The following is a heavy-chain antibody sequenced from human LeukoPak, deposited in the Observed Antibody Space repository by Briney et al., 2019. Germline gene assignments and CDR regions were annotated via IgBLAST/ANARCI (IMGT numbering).Heavy chain of an antibody. D-gene: IGHD2-21*02. CDR1: GHRFISNY. J-gene: IGHJ4*02. CDR2: MHPGNGNT. V-gene: IGHV1-2*02. Sequence: ASVKVSCKASGHRFISNYIQWVRQAPGLGPEWIGWMHPGNGNTRYAEKFQGRVTMTRDTSINTAYMDLSSLRSDDTAVYYCAREGSYCVGGDCYSFDFWGQGTQTTVSS. CDR3: AREGSYCVGGDCYSFDF.